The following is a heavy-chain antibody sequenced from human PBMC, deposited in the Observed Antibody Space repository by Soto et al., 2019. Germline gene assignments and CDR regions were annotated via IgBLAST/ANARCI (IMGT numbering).Heavy chain of an antibody. J-gene: IGHJ6*02. D-gene: IGHD1-26*01. V-gene: IGHV3-72*01. CDR3: VRAQVGGTGMDV. CDR2: SKNRADGYIS. CDR1: GFTFSDHY. Sequence: EVQLVQSGGGLVQPGGSLTLSCAASGFTFSDHYIDWVRQAPGKGLEWVGRSKNRADGYISECDASLRGRFTVSRDDSKNSLLLQMTSLKHDDAAVYYCVRAQVGGTGMDVWGQGTTVTVSS.